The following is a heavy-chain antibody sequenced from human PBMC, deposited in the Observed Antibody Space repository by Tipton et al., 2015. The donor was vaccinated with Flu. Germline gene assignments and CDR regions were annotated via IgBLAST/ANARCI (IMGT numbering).Heavy chain of an antibody. CDR1: GDSISGDYY. CDR3: ARGLGDYYDSRRM. CDR2: IFHTGST. Sequence: GLVKPSETLSLTCTVSGDSISGDYYWGWIRQPPGKGLEWIGNIFHTGSTYHNPSLRSRVTISVDTSKNQFSLKVFSVTAADTAVYYCARGLGDYYDSRRMWGQGTLVTVSS. J-gene: IGHJ4*02. V-gene: IGHV4-38-2*02. D-gene: IGHD3-22*01.